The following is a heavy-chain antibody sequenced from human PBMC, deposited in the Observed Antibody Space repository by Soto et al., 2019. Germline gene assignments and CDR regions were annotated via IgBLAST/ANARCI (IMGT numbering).Heavy chain of an antibody. CDR3: AKDPPPPIFGVVIIIDNWFDP. J-gene: IGHJ5*02. V-gene: IGHV3-23*01. D-gene: IGHD3-3*02. Sequence: PGGSLRLSCAASGFTFSSYAMSWVRQAPGKGLEWVSAISGSGGSTYYADSVKGRFTISRDNSKNTLYLQMNSLRAEDTAVYYCAKDPPPPIFGVVIIIDNWFDPWGQGTLVTVSS. CDR2: ISGSGGST. CDR1: GFTFSSYA.